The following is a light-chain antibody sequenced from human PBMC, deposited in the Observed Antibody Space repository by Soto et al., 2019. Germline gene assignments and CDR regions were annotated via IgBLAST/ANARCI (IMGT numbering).Light chain of an antibody. CDR1: STDFASYNR. CDR3: SLYTSENTYV. V-gene: IGLV2-18*01. Sequence: QSALTQPPSVSGSPGQSVTISCTGTSTDFASYNRVSWYQQPPGTAPKLIIYEASNRPSGVPDRFSGSKSGNTASLTISGLQAADEADYYCSLYTSENTYVFGTGTRSPS. CDR2: EAS. J-gene: IGLJ1*01.